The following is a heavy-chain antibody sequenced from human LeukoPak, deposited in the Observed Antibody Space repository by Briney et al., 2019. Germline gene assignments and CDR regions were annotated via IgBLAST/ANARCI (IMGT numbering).Heavy chain of an antibody. D-gene: IGHD3-3*01. J-gene: IGHJ4*02. CDR1: GFTFSDYW. Sequence: GGSLRLSCAASGFTFSDYWMTWVRQAPGKGLEWVANIKQDGSEKYYVDSVKGRFTISRDNAKNSLYLQMNSLRPEDTAVYYCARDGAWSGPFDYWGQGTLVTVSS. V-gene: IGHV3-7*01. CDR3: ARDGAWSGPFDY. CDR2: IKQDGSEK.